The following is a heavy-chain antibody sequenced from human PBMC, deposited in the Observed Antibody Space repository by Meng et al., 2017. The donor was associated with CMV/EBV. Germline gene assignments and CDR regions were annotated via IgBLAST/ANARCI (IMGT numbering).Heavy chain of an antibody. V-gene: IGHV3-7*01. D-gene: IGHD2-2*01. CDR3: ARDSPGGCSSTSCYQRPHKGGYYYGMDV. J-gene: IGHJ6*02. CDR1: GFTFSSYW. Sequence: GGSLRLSCAASGFTFSSYWMSWVRPAPGKGLEWVANIKQDGSEKYYVDSVKGRFTISRDNAKNSLYLQMNSLRAEDTAVYYCARDSPGGCSSTSCYQRPHKGGYYYGMDVWGQGTTVTVSS. CDR2: IKQDGSEK.